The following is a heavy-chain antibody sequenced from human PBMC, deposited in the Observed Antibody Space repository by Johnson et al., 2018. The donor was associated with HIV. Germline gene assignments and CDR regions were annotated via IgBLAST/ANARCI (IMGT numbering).Heavy chain of an antibody. CDR3: ARGGHCGGDCAGAKQALDI. V-gene: IGHV3-66*01. J-gene: IGHJ3*02. CDR1: VFTVSSNY. Sequence: VQLVESGGGLVQPGGSLRLSCAASVFTVSSNYMNWVRQAPGKGLEWVSIIYSGGSTYYADSVEGRFTISRDNSKNTVLLQMNSLRVEDTAVYYCARGGHCGGDCAGAKQALDIWGQGTMVTVSS. CDR2: IYSGGST. D-gene: IGHD2-21*01.